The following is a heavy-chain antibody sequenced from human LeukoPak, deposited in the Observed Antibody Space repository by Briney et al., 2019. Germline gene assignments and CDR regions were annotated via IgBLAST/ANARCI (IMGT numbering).Heavy chain of an antibody. V-gene: IGHV4-34*01. Sequence: SETLSLTCTVSGGSVSNYYWSWIRQPPGKGLEWIGEINHSGSTNYNPSLKSRVTISVDTSKNQFSLKLSSVTAADTAVYYCARPGYSGYDLGYWGQGTLVTVSS. D-gene: IGHD5-12*01. CDR2: INHSGST. J-gene: IGHJ4*02. CDR1: GGSVSNYY. CDR3: ARPGYSGYDLGY.